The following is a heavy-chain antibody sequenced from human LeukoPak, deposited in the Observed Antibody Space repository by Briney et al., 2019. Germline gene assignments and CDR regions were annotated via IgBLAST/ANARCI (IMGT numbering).Heavy chain of an antibody. J-gene: IGHJ6*02. V-gene: IGHV3-23*01. CDR3: VPTGLIRRDGMDV. D-gene: IGHD1-14*01. CDR2: ISGSGGST. CDR1: GFTFSSYA. Sequence: PGGSLRLSCAASGFTFSSYAMSWVRQAPGKGLEWVSAISGSGGSTYYADSVKGRFTISRGNSKNTLYLQMNSLRAEDTAVYYCVPTGLIRRDGMDVWGQGTTVTVSS.